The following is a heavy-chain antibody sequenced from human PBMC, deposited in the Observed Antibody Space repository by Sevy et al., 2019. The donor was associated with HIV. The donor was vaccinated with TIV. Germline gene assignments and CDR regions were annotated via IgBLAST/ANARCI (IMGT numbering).Heavy chain of an antibody. CDR3: AKVLNPALESMMEVTVRSLKGFDV. J-gene: IGHJ3*01. D-gene: IGHD3-22*01. Sequence: GGSLRLSCVASGFTFNTHVMNWVRQAPGKGLEWVSSISGFGNTYYVDSVRGRFTSSKDNSKNTSYLQMNSLRADDTAVYYCAKVLNPALESMMEVTVRSLKGFDVWGQGTMVTVSS. CDR2: ISGFGNT. CDR1: GFTFNTHV. V-gene: IGHV3-23*01.